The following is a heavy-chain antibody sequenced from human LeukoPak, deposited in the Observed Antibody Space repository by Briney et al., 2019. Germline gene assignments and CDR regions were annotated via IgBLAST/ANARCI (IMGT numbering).Heavy chain of an antibody. D-gene: IGHD3-22*01. CDR1: GFTFSDYY. V-gene: IGHV3-11*01. CDR2: ISSSGSTI. CDR3: ARVKSYYYDSSGYYLDY. J-gene: IGHJ4*02. Sequence: GGSLRLSCAASGFTFSDYYMSWIRQAPGKGLEWVSYISSSGSTIYYADSVKGRFTISRDNAKNSLYLQMNSLRAEDTAVYYCARVKSYYYDSSGYYLDYWGQGTLVTASS.